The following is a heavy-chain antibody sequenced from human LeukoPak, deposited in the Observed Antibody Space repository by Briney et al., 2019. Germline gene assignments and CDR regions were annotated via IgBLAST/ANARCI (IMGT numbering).Heavy chain of an antibody. CDR2: ISAYNGNT. D-gene: IGHD2-2*01. CDR1: GYTFTSYG. V-gene: IGHV1-18*01. CDR3: ARDWSDIVVVPAVAPFDY. Sequence: GASVKVSCKASGYTFTSYGISWVRQAPGQGLEWMGWISAYNGNTNYAQKLQGRVTMTTDTSTSTAYMELRSLRSDDTAVYYCARDWSDIVVVPAVAPFDYWGQGTLVTVSS. J-gene: IGHJ4*02.